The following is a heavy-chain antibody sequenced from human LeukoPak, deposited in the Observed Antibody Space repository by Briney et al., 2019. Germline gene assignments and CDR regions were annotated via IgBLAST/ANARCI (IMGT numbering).Heavy chain of an antibody. CDR3: ARLRRSRLAEFDY. CDR2: ISHSGST. V-gene: IGHV4-38-2*02. CDR1: GYSISSSYY. J-gene: IGHJ4*02. Sequence: PSETLSLTCTVSGYSISSSYYWGWIRQPPGKGLKWIGSISHSGSTYYNPSLKSRVTISVDTSKNQFSLKLSSLTAADTAVYYCARLRRSRLAEFDYWGQGTLVTVSS. D-gene: IGHD3-3*02.